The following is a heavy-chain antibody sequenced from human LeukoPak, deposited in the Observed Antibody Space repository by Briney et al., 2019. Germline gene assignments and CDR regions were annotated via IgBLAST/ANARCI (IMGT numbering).Heavy chain of an antibody. Sequence: SETLSLTCTVSGGSISSYYWSWIRQPPGKGLEWIGYIYYSGSTNYNPSLKSRVTISVDTSKNQFPLKLSSVTAADTAVYYCARGRFYYDSSGYAFDIWGQGTMVTVSS. CDR2: IYYSGST. CDR3: ARGRFYYDSSGYAFDI. J-gene: IGHJ3*02. V-gene: IGHV4-59*01. CDR1: GGSISSYY. D-gene: IGHD3-22*01.